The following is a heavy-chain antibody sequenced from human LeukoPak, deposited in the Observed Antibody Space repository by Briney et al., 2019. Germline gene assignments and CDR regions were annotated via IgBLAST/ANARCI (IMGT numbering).Heavy chain of an antibody. J-gene: IGHJ6*03. Sequence: PSETLCLTCTVSGGSISSYYWSWIRQPPGKGLEWIGYIYYSGSTNYNPSLKSRVTISVDTSKNQFSLKLGSVTAADTAVYCCARVNDFWGESYYYYYMDVWGKGTTVTVSS. V-gene: IGHV4-59*01. CDR1: GGSISSYY. D-gene: IGHD3-3*01. CDR2: IYYSGST. CDR3: ARVNDFWGESYYYYYMDV.